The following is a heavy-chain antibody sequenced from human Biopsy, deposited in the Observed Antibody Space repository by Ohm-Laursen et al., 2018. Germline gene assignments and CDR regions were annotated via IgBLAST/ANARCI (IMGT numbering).Heavy chain of an antibody. J-gene: IGHJ4*02. V-gene: IGHV4-38-2*01. CDR2: IYHSGST. CDR3: ARGQALKSFDY. CDR1: GYSISSGYY. Sequence: SDTLSLTWAVSGYSISSGYYWGWIRQPPGKGLEWIGGIYHSGSTYYNPSLKSRVTISVDTSKNQFSLKLSSVTAADTAGYYCARGQALKSFDYWGQGTLVTVSS.